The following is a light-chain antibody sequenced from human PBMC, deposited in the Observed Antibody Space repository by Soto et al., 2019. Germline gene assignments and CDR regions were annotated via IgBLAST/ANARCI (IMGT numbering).Light chain of an antibody. CDR3: SSYTTRTTRV. J-gene: IGLJ3*02. Sequence: QSALTQPASVSGSPGQSITISCTGTSSDIGVYDFVSWYQQHPGRAPKLLIYDVTNRPSGISDRFSGSKSGNTASLTISGLQPEAEADYYCSSYTTRTTRVFGGGTKLTVL. CDR1: SSDIGVYDF. CDR2: DVT. V-gene: IGLV2-14*01.